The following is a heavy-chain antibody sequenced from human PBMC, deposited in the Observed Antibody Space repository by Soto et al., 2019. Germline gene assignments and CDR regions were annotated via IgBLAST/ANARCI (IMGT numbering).Heavy chain of an antibody. CDR3: AGGPTDYYENSANYFLDY. CDR1: GYTFITYG. V-gene: IGHV1-18*01. Sequence: QVQLVQSGAEVKKPGASVKVSCKASGYTFITYGVSWVRQAPGQGLDWLGWISTYNGNTRYAERLQGRVTMTTDTTTNTAYMELRNLRSDDTAVYYGAGGPTDYYENSANYFLDYWGQGTLVTVSS. CDR2: ISTYNGNT. J-gene: IGHJ4*02. D-gene: IGHD3-22*01.